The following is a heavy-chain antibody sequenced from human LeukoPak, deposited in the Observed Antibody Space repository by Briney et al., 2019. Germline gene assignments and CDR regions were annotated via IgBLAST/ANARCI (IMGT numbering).Heavy chain of an antibody. J-gene: IGHJ6*03. V-gene: IGHV3-21*01. D-gene: IGHD3-3*01. CDR2: ISSSSSYI. Sequence: PGGSLRLSCAASGFTFSSYSMNWVRQAPGKGLEWVSSISSSSSYIYYADSVKSRFTISRDNAKNSLYLQMNSLRAEDTAVYYCARMSVNYDFWSGYYSYYYYMDVWGKGTTVTVSS. CDR1: GFTFSSYS. CDR3: ARMSVNYDFWSGYYSYYYYMDV.